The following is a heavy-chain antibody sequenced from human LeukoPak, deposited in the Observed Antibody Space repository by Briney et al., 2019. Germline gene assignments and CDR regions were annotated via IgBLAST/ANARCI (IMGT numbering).Heavy chain of an antibody. D-gene: IGHD3-10*01. CDR1: GGSFSGYY. J-gene: IGHJ6*04. V-gene: IGHV4-34*01. CDR2: INHSGST. CDR3: RRDKKKGPGSSWKNNNYSGMDA. Sequence: SETLSLTCAVYGGSFSGYYWSWIRQPPGKGLEWIGEINHSGSTNYNPSLKSRVTISVDTSKNQFSLKLSSVTAADTAVYYCRRDKKKGPGSSWKNNNYSGMDAWAKGPRATSPQ.